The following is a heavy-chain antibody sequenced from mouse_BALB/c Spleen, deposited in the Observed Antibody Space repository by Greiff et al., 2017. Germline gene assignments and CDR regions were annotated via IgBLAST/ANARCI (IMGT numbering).Heavy chain of an antibody. CDR3: ARDEITTPFAY. V-gene: IGHV5-6-3*01. CDR2: INSNGGST. J-gene: IGHJ3*01. Sequence: EVQLVESGGGLVQPGGSLKLSCAASGFTFSSYGMSWVRQTPDKRLELVATINSNGGSTYYPDSVKGRFTISRDNAKNTLYLQMSSLKSEDTAMYYCARDEITTPFAYWGQGTLVTVSA. CDR1: GFTFSSYG. D-gene: IGHD2-4*01.